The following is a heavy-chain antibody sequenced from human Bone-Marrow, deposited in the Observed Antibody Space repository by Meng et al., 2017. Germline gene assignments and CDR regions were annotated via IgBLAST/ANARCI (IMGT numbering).Heavy chain of an antibody. CDR3: ARETRCSGWLYYFDY. Sequence: SETLSLTCTVSGGSISSYYWSWIRQPPGKGLEWIGYIYCSGSTNYNPSLKSRVTISVDTSKTQFSLKLSSVTAADTAVYYCARETRCSGWLYYFDYWGQGTLVTVSS. CDR2: IYCSGST. V-gene: IGHV4-59*01. CDR1: GGSISSYY. J-gene: IGHJ4*02. D-gene: IGHD6-19*01.